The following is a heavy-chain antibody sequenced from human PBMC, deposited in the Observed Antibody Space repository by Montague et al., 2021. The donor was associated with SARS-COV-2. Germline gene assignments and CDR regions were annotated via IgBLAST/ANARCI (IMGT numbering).Heavy chain of an antibody. CDR3: ASSLVWFEIDY. V-gene: IGHV3-30*04. CDR2: ISYDGSNK. CDR1: GFTFNSYA. J-gene: IGHJ4*02. D-gene: IGHD3-10*01. Sequence: SLRLSCAASGFTFNSYAMHWVRQAPGKGLEWVAAISYDGSNKYYADSVKGRFTISRDNSKNTLYLQMNSLRAEDTAVYYCASSLVWFEIDYWGQGTLVTVSS.